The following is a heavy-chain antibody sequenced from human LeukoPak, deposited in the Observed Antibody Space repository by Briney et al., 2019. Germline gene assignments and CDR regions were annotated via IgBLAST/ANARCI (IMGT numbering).Heavy chain of an antibody. V-gene: IGHV3-74*01. D-gene: IGHD3-22*01. J-gene: IGHJ4*02. CDR3: ARGDYDSSGYPPGPANY. Sequence: PGGSLRLSCAASGFTFSSYWMHWVRQAPGKGLVWVSRINSDGSSTSYADSVKGRFTISRDNAKNTLYLQMNSLRAEDTAVYYCARGDYDSSGYPPGPANYWGQGTLVTASS. CDR1: GFTFSSYW. CDR2: INSDGSST.